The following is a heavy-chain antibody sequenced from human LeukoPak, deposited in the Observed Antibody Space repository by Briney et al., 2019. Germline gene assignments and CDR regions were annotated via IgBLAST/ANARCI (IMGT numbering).Heavy chain of an antibody. Sequence: GESLKITCKGSGYSFTSYWIGWVRQMPGKGLEWMGLIYPGNSDTRYSPSFQGQVTTSADKSISTAYLQWSSLKASDTAMYYCARRRAVAGTYYFDFWGQGALVTVSS. CDR1: GYSFTSYW. D-gene: IGHD6-19*01. CDR3: ARRRAVAGTYYFDF. J-gene: IGHJ4*02. CDR2: IYPGNSDT. V-gene: IGHV5-51*01.